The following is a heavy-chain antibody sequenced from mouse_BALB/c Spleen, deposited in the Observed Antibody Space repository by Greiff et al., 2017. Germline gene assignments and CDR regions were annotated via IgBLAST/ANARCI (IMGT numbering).Heavy chain of an antibody. J-gene: IGHJ4*01. Sequence: QVQLKESGPELVKPGASVKISCKASGYAFSSSWMNWVKQRPGQGLEWIGRIYPGDGDTNYNGKFKGKATLTADKSSSTAYMQLSSLTSVDSAVYFCARCGSRDYAMDYWGQGTSVTVSS. CDR2: IYPGDGDT. CDR1: GYAFSSSW. D-gene: IGHD1-1*01. CDR3: ARCGSRDYAMDY. V-gene: IGHV1-82*01.